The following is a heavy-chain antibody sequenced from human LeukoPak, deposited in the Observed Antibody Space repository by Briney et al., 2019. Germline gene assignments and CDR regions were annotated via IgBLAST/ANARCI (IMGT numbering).Heavy chain of an antibody. J-gene: IGHJ6*02. Sequence: SETLSLTCTVSGGSVSSGSYYWSWIRQPPGKGLEWIGEINHSGSTNYNPSLKRRVTISVDTSKNQFSLKLSSVPAADTPVYYCARVNCWQLPRTGYGMDVWGQGPTVTVSS. V-gene: IGHV4-39*07. D-gene: IGHD2-15*01. CDR1: GGSVSSGSYY. CDR3: ARVNCWQLPRTGYGMDV. CDR2: INHSGST.